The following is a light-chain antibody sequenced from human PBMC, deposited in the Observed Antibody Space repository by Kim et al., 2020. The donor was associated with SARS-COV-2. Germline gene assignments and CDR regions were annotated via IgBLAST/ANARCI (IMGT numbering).Light chain of an antibody. Sequence: CPGGRATLSCRDSQSVSSSYLAWYQQKPGQAPRLLFYGASSRATGIPDRFSGSGSGTDFTLTISRLEPEDFAVYYCQQYGSSPWTFGQGTKVDIK. CDR3: QQYGSSPWT. J-gene: IGKJ1*01. CDR1: QSVSSSY. CDR2: GAS. V-gene: IGKV3-20*01.